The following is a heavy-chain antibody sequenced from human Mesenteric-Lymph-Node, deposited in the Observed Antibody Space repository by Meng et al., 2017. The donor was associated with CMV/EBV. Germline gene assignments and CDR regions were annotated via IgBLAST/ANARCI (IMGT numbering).Heavy chain of an antibody. Sequence: ASVTVSCKASGYTSTNYGITWVRQAPGQGPEWMGWISAFTGHTNYAQKLQGRVTMTTDRSTRTAYMELRSLRSDDTAVYYCARDRGDGYNPGNWFDPWGQGTLVTVSS. CDR2: ISAFTGHT. CDR1: GYTSTNYG. V-gene: IGHV1-18*01. D-gene: IGHD5-24*01. CDR3: ARDRGDGYNPGNWFDP. J-gene: IGHJ5*02.